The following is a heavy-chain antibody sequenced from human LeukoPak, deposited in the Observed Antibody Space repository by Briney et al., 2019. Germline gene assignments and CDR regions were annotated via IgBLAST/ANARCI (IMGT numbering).Heavy chain of an antibody. J-gene: IGHJ5*02. D-gene: IGHD3-10*01. Sequence: SETLSLTCAVSGYSIGSGYYWGWIRQPPGKGLEWIGSIYHSGSTYYNPSLKSRVTISVDTSKNQFSLKLSSVTAADTAVYYCARVEYYYGSGSSRFDPWGQGTLVTVSS. CDR1: GYSIGSGYY. V-gene: IGHV4-38-2*01. CDR2: IYHSGST. CDR3: ARVEYYYGSGSSRFDP.